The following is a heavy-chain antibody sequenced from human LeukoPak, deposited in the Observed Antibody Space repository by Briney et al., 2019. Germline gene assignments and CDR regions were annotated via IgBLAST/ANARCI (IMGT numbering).Heavy chain of an antibody. CDR3: ASGTQLWHGGY. D-gene: IGHD5-18*01. Sequence: GGSLRLSCAASGFTVSSTYMSWVRQAPGKGLEWVSVYSGGTTYYADSVKGRLTISRDNSKNTLYLQMNSLRAKDTAVYYCASGTQLWHGGYWGQGTLVTVSS. J-gene: IGHJ4*02. CDR1: GFTVSSTY. CDR2: YSGGTT. V-gene: IGHV3-66*02.